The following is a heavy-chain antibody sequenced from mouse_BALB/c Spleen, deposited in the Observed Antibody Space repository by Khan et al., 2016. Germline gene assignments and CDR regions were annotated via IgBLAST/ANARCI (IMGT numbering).Heavy chain of an antibody. CDR1: GYTFTDYS. V-gene: IGHV9-2-1*01. CDR2: INTATGEP. J-gene: IGHJ1*01. D-gene: IGHD1-1*01. Sequence: QIQLVQSGPELKKPGETVKISCKASGYTFTDYSIHWVKQAPGKGLKWMVWINTATGEPTYAADFKGRFAFSLETSATTAYLQINNLKTEDTATYFCARSTYFFGTNYWYFDVWGAGTTVTVSS. CDR3: ARSTYFFGTNYWYFDV.